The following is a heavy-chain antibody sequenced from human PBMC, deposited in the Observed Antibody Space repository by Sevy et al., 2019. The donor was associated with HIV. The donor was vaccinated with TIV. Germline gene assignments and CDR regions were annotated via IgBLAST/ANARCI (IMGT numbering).Heavy chain of an antibody. V-gene: IGHV3-21*01. J-gene: IGHJ4*02. CDR1: GFTFSSYI. CDR3: ARGVGDFWSGYPDY. Sequence: GGSLRLSCAASGFTFSSYIMNWVRQAPGKGLEWVSSISSSSSYIYYADSVKGRITISRDNAKNSLYLQMKSVGVEDTAVYYCARGVGDFWSGYPDYWGQGTLVTVSS. CDR2: ISSSSSYI. D-gene: IGHD3-3*01.